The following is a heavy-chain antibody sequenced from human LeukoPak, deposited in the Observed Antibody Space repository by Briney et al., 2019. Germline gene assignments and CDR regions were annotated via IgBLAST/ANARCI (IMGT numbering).Heavy chain of an antibody. D-gene: IGHD3-22*01. CDR1: GYTFTSDG. CDR3: ARDGVVVTPATNWFDP. V-gene: IGHV1-18*01. CDR2: ISAYNGNT. Sequence: GASVNVSCKASGYTFTSDGISWVRQAPGQGLEWMGWISAYNGNTNYAQKLQGRVTMTTDTSTSTAYMELRSLRSADTAVYYCARDGVVVTPATNWFDPWGQGTLVTVSS. J-gene: IGHJ5*02.